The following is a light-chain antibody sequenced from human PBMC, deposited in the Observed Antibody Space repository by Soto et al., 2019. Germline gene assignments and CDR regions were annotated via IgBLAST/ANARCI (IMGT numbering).Light chain of an antibody. V-gene: IGLV2-14*01. CDR3: NSYTDRNTFYV. CDR1: SSDVGGYKY. J-gene: IGLJ1*01. Sequence: QSGLTHPASVSGSPGESITISCTGTSSDVGGYKYVSWYQQHPVKAPKLMIYEVSNRPSGVANRFSGSKSGNTASLTISGLQAEDEADYYCNSYTDRNTFYVFGTGPKVTVL. CDR2: EVS.